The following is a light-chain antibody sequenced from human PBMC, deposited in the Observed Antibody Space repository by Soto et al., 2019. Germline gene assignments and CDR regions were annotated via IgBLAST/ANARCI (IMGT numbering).Light chain of an antibody. CDR2: DAS. V-gene: IGKV3-15*01. Sequence: IVLPQSPGTLSLSPGERATLSCRASQSVSSNLAWHQQKPGQAPRILMYDASTRATGIPARFSGSGSGTEFTLTISSLQSEDFAVYYCQQYHNWPITFGQGTRLEIK. CDR1: QSVSSN. CDR3: QQYHNWPIT. J-gene: IGKJ5*01.